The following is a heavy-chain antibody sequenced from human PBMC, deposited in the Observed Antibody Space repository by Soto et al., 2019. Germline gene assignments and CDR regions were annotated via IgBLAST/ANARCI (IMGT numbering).Heavy chain of an antibody. CDR3: ARSRRTPDYFDY. V-gene: IGHV4-34*01. D-gene: IGHD2-15*01. Sequence: QVQLQQWGAGLLKPSETLSLTCAVYGGSFSGYYWSWIRQPPGKGLEWIGEINHSGSTNYNPSLKSRFTISVDTSTNQFSLKLSSVTAADTAVYYCARSRRTPDYFDYWGQGTLVTVSS. J-gene: IGHJ4*02. CDR2: INHSGST. CDR1: GGSFSGYY.